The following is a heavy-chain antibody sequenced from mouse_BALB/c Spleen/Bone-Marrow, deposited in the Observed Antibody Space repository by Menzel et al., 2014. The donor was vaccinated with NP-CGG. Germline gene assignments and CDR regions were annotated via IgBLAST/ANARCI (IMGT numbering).Heavy chain of an antibody. Sequence: VQLQQSGAELVKPGASVKLSCTASGFNIKDTYMHWVKQRPEQGLEWIGRIYPANGDTKYDPKFQGKATITADTSSNTAYLQLSSLTSEDTAVYYCARYGNGPMDYWGQGTSVTVSS. D-gene: IGHD2-1*01. J-gene: IGHJ4*01. CDR2: IYPANGDT. V-gene: IGHV14-3*02. CDR3: ARYGNGPMDY. CDR1: GFNIKDTY.